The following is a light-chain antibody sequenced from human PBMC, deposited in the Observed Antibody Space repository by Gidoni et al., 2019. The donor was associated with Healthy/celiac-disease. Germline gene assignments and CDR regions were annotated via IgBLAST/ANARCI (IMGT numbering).Light chain of an antibody. V-gene: IGKV3-15*01. Sequence: IVMPQSPATLSVSPGERATLSCRASQSVSSNLAWYQQKPGQAPRLLIYGASNRATGIPARFSGSGSGTEFTLTISSLQSEDFAVYYCQQYNNWPQTFGQGTKVEIK. J-gene: IGKJ1*01. CDR2: GAS. CDR3: QQYNNWPQT. CDR1: QSVSSN.